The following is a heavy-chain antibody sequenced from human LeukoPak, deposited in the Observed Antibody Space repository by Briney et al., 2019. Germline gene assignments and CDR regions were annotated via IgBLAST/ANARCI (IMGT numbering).Heavy chain of an antibody. CDR1: GFTFTNYA. CDR3: AKVRSYTSSSALDY. Sequence: QSGTSLRLSCVASGFTFTNYAMSWVRQAPGKGLEWVSAITGSDGSSYYADPVKGRFTISRDNSKNTLYLQMNSLRAEDAAVYYCAKVRSYTSSSALDYWGQGTLVTVSS. V-gene: IGHV3-23*01. J-gene: IGHJ4*02. D-gene: IGHD6-6*01. CDR2: ITGSDGSS.